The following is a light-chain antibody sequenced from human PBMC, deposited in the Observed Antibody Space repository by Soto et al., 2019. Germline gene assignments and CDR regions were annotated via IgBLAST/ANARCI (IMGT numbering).Light chain of an antibody. V-gene: IGKV3-20*01. CDR3: QQYET. Sequence: EIVLTQSPGTLSLSPGERATLSCRASQSVSSTYLAWYQQKPGQAPRLLIYGTSSRATGIPDRFSGSGSGTDFTLTINGLEPEDFAVYYCQQYETFGQGTKLEIK. CDR2: GTS. J-gene: IGKJ2*01. CDR1: QSVSSTY.